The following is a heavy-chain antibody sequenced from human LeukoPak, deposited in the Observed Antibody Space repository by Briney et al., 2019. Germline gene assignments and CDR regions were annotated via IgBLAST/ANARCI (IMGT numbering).Heavy chain of an antibody. CDR1: GFTFSTYA. D-gene: IGHD5-12*01. CDR2: MSCDGSNK. CDR3: ARGLRRAGYSGYDCLDY. Sequence: PGGSLRLSCAASGFTFSTYAMHWVRQAPGKGLEWVAVMSCDGSNKAYADSVKGRFTISRDNSKNTLYLQMNSLRAEDTAVYYCARGLRRAGYSGYDCLDYWGQGTLVSVSS. J-gene: IGHJ4*02. V-gene: IGHV3-30-3*01.